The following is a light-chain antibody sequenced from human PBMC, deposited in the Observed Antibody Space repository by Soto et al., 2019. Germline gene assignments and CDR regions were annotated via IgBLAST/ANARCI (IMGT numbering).Light chain of an antibody. CDR2: SNY. J-gene: IGLJ1*01. Sequence: QSALTQPPSASGTPGQRVTISCSGSSSNIGSKTVNWYQQLPGTAPKLLIYSNYQRPSGVPDRFSGSKSGTSASLAFSGLQSEDEADYYCSAWDASLNGYVFGTGTKATVL. CDR3: SAWDASLNGYV. CDR1: SSNIGSKT. V-gene: IGLV1-44*01.